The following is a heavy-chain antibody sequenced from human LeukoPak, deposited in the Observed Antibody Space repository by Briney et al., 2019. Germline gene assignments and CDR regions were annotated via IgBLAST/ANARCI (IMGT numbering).Heavy chain of an antibody. CDR2: IYHTGST. Sequence: SETLSLTCTVSGHSIINSFYWGWIRQPPGKGLEWIGSIYHTGSTYYNPSLKSRVTISVDTSKNQFSLKLKSVTAADTAVYYCARAVDSSGFSPFKYWGQGTLVTVSS. D-gene: IGHD3-22*01. CDR1: GHSIINSFY. V-gene: IGHV4-38-2*02. CDR3: ARAVDSSGFSPFKY. J-gene: IGHJ1*01.